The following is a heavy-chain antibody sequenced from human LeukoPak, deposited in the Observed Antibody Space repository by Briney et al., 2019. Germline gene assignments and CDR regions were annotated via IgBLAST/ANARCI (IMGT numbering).Heavy chain of an antibody. D-gene: IGHD6-6*01. CDR3: AREVETSHNYYMDV. CDR2: ISSSPSGTI. J-gene: IGHJ6*03. Sequence: GGSLRLSCAASGFTFSYYSMSWVRQAPGEGLEWVSYISSSPSGTITYAESVKGRFTISRDNAKNSLYLQMNSLRAEDTAVYYCAREVETSHNYYMDVWGKGTTVTVSS. CDR1: GFTFSYYS. V-gene: IGHV3-48*01.